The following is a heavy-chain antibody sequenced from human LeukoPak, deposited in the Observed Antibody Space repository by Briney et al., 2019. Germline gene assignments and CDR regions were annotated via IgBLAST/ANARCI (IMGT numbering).Heavy chain of an antibody. CDR1: GFTFSSYW. D-gene: IGHD3-16*01. CDR2: INSDGSST. CDR3: ARDFKLGYYFDY. J-gene: IGHJ4*02. Sequence: GGSLRLSCAASGFTFSSYWMHWVRQAPGKGLVWVSRINSDGSSTSYADSVKGGFTISRDNAKNPLYLQMNSLRAEDTAVYYCARDFKLGYYFDYWGQGTLVTVSS. V-gene: IGHV3-74*01.